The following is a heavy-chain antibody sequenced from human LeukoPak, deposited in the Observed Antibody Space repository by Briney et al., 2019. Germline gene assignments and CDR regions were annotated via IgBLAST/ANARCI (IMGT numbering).Heavy chain of an antibody. D-gene: IGHD5-12*01. Sequence: SETLSLTCAVYGGPFNDYYWNWLRQPPGKGLEWIGEINHSGSTNYHPSYKSRVTISLDTSQNHFSLKLTSVTAADTAVYYCARSGRDVGFAFDIWGQGTLVTISP. CDR3: ARSGRDVGFAFDI. CDR2: INHSGST. CDR1: GGPFNDYY. V-gene: IGHV4-34*01. J-gene: IGHJ3*02.